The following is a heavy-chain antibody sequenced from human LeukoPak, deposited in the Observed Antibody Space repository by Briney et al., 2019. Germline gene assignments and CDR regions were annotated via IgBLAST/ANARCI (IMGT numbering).Heavy chain of an antibody. CDR3: AKVLSKIYIYGPFDY. V-gene: IGHV3-23*01. J-gene: IGHJ4*02. Sequence: GGALRLSCAASGFTFRDYAMTWVRQAPGKGPEGGSTFSAGGNRTYYADSVKGRFIITRDNSKNTLYLQMNSLRAEDTAIYYCAKVLSKIYIYGPFDYWGQGSLVTVSS. D-gene: IGHD2/OR15-2a*01. CDR2: FSAGGNRT. CDR1: GFTFRDYA.